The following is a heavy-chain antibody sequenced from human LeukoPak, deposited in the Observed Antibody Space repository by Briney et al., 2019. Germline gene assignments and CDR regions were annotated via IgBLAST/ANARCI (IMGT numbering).Heavy chain of an antibody. V-gene: IGHV1-18*01. CDR1: GYTFTNYG. Sequence: ASVKVSCKASGYTFTNYGINWVRQAPGQGLEWMGWISTYNGNTNYAQRLQGRVTMTTDTSTSAAYMELRSLRSDDTAVYYCARGRLWDGYYYGMDVWGQGTTVTVSS. D-gene: IGHD4/OR15-4a*01. CDR3: ARGRLWDGYYYGMDV. CDR2: ISTYNGNT. J-gene: IGHJ6*02.